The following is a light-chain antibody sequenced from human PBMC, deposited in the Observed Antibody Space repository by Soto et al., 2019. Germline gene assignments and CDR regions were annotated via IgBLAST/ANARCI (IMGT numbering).Light chain of an antibody. CDR1: SSDVGDYDY. J-gene: IGLJ2*01. CDR3: SSYTSSTSLYVI. CDR2: EVS. Sequence: QSVLTQPASVSGSPGQSITISCTGTSSDVGDYDYVSWYQQHPGKAPKLMIYEVSNRPSGVSIRFSGSKSGNTASLTISGLQAEDEADYYCSSYTSSTSLYVIFGGGTKVTVL. V-gene: IGLV2-14*01.